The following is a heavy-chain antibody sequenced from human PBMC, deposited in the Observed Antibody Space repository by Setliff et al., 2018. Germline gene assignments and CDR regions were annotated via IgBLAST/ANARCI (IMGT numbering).Heavy chain of an antibody. CDR2: SNHSGST. V-gene: IGHV4-34*01. D-gene: IGHD3-10*01. J-gene: IGHJ6*03. CDR1: GESFSNNY. Sequence: SETLSLTCRVYGESFSNNYWSWIRQPPGKGLEWIGESNHSGSTNYNPSLKSRVTISVDTSKNQFSLKLSSVTAADTAVYYCARCITMVRGTYYYYMDVWGKGTTVTVSS. CDR3: ARCITMVRGTYYYYMDV.